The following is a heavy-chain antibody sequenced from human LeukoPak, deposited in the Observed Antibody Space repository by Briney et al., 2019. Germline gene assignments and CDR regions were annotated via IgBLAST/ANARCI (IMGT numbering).Heavy chain of an antibody. Sequence: GESLKISCKRSGYSFSSYWIGWVRQMPGKSLNWMGIIYHDDSDIRHSPSFQGQVTISADKSTSTDYLQWSSLKASDTAMYYCARHRQGTLYNWFDPWGQGTLVTVSS. CDR3: ARHRQGTLYNWFDP. D-gene: IGHD1-7*01. CDR2: IYHDDSDI. CDR1: GYSFSSYW. J-gene: IGHJ5*02. V-gene: IGHV5-51*01.